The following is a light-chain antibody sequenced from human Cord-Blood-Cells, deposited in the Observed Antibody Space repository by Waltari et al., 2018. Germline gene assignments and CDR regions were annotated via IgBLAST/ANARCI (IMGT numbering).Light chain of an antibody. Sequence: AIQLTQSPSSLSSSVGDRVTITCRASQGISSALAWYQQKPGKAPKLLMYDASRLESGVPSRFSGSGSGTDFTLTISSLQPEDVATYYCQQFNSYPLTFGGGTKVEIK. CDR1: QGISSA. CDR2: DAS. J-gene: IGKJ4*01. CDR3: QQFNSYPLT. V-gene: IGKV1-13*02.